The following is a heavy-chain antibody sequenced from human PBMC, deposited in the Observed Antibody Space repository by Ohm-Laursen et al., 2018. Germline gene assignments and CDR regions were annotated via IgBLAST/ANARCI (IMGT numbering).Heavy chain of an antibody. J-gene: IGHJ5*02. Sequence: GTLSLTCTVSGGSISSYYWSWIRQPAGRGLEWIGRIYTNESTNYNPSLKSRVTMSEDTSKKQISLRLSSVTAADTAVYYRARDLGDDAGWFDPWGQGTLVTVSS. V-gene: IGHV4-4*07. CDR1: GGSISSYY. D-gene: IGHD2-21*02. CDR2: IYTNEST. CDR3: ARDLGDDAGWFDP.